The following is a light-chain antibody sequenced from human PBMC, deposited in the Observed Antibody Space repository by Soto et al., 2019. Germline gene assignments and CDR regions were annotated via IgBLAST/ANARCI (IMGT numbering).Light chain of an antibody. CDR2: EVS. CDR3: SSYAGSNNFVL. CDR1: SSDIGGYNY. Sequence: QSALTQPPSASGSPGQSVTVSYAGTSSDIGGYNYVSWYQQHPGKAPKLMIYEVSKRPSGVPDRFSGSKSGNTASLTVSGLQAEDEADYYCSSYAGSNNFVLFGGGTKLTVL. J-gene: IGLJ2*01. V-gene: IGLV2-8*01.